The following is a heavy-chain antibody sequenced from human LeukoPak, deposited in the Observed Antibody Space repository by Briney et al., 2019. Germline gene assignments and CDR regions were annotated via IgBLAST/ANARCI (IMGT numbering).Heavy chain of an antibody. Sequence: GSSVKVSCKASGGTFSSYAISWVRQAPGQGLERMGRIIPIFGTANYAQKFQGRVTITTDESTSTAYMELSSLRSEDTAVYYCASCSTSCYLGYYYYYMDVWGKGTTVTVSS. CDR2: IIPIFGTA. CDR3: ASCSTSCYLGYYYYYMDV. D-gene: IGHD2-2*01. V-gene: IGHV1-69*05. CDR1: GGTFSSYA. J-gene: IGHJ6*03.